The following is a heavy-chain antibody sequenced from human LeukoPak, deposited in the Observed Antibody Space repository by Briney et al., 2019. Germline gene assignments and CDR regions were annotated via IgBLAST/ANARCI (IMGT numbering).Heavy chain of an antibody. CDR3: AIRDGSSDDRDV. D-gene: IGHD2-2*01. CDR1: GFTFSSYA. V-gene: IGHV3-23*01. CDR2: ISSSGGTT. Sequence: SGGSLRLSCEASGFTFSSYAMSWVRQAPEKGLEWVSAISSSGGTTYYVDSVKGRFTISRDNSKNTVYLQMNRLRAEDTAIYYCAIRDGSSDDRDVWGHGTTVTVSS. J-gene: IGHJ6*02.